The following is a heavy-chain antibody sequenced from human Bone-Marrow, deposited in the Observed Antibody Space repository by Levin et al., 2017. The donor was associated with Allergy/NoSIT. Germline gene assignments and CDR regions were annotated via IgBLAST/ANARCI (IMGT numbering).Heavy chain of an antibody. CDR2: IWLDGRSQ. CDR3: ARHRYSSLDDHYFDF. J-gene: IGHJ4*02. Sequence: PSETLSLTCAASGFTFRGYGFHWVRQAPGKGLEWVAVIWLDGRSQHYADSVKGRFTISRDNSKNTLYVQMNSLRAEDTAVYYCARHRYSSLDDHYFDFWGQGTRVTVSS. CDR1: GFTFRGYG. D-gene: IGHD3-16*02. V-gene: IGHV3-33*01.